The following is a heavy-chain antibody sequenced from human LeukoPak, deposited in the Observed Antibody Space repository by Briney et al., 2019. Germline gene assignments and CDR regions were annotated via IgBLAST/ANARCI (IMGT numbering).Heavy chain of an antibody. CDR1: GFTFSSYD. CDR2: IGTAGDT. D-gene: IGHD2-2*01. CDR3: ARDSAANDAFDI. J-gene: IGHJ3*02. V-gene: IGHV3-13*01. Sequence: GGSLRLSCAASGFTFSSYDMHWVRQATGKGLECVSAIGTAGDTYYPGSVKGRFTISRENAKNSLYLQTNSLRAGDTAVYYCARDSAANDAFDIWGQGTMVTVSS.